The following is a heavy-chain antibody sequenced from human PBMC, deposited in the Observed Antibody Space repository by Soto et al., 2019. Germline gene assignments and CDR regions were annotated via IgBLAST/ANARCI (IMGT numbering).Heavy chain of an antibody. CDR3: ARVVPGAEAWFGP. J-gene: IGHJ5*02. CDR2: ISLYSDGT. V-gene: IGHV1-18*01. D-gene: IGHD2-2*01. CDR1: GYTVAKYG. Sequence: SVKVSCKTSGYTVAKYGIPWVRQAPGQPLEWLGWISLYSDGTNYAQKFQGRVSMTTDTSTTTAYMELRSLRSDDTAVYYCARVVPGAEAWFGPWGQGTLVTVSS.